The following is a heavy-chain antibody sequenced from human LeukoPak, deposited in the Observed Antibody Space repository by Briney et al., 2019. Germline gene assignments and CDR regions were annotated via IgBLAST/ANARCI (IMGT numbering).Heavy chain of an antibody. CDR1: GFTFSNFA. J-gene: IGHJ6*02. CDR3: ARNNGMDV. Sequence: GGSLRLSCAASGFTFSNFAMHWVRQAPGKGLEWVAVISYDGDNEYYADSVKGRFTISKDNAKNSLYLQMNSLRAEDTALYHCARNNGMDVWGQGTTVIVSS. CDR2: ISYDGDNE. V-gene: IGHV3-30-3*01.